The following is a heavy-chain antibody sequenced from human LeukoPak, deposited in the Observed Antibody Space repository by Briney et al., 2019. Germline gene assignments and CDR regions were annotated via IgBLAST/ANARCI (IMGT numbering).Heavy chain of an antibody. D-gene: IGHD3-10*01. J-gene: IGHJ4*02. V-gene: IGHV3-21*01. CDR1: GFTFSSYS. Sequence: GGSLRLSCAASGFTFSSYSMNWVRQAPGKGLEWVSYISSRSSYIYYADSVKGRFTISRDNAKNSLYLQMNSLRAEDTAIYSCARASGPFDYWGQGTLVTVSS. CDR2: ISSRSSYI. CDR3: ARASGPFDY.